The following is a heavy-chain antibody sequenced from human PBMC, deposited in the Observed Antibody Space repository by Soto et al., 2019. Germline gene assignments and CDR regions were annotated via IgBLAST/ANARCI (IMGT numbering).Heavy chain of an antibody. D-gene: IGHD3-22*01. CDR1: GGSISSSRYY. J-gene: IGHJ4*02. Sequence: PSETLSLTCTVSGGSISSSRYYWGWIRQHTGKGLEWIGSIYYSGSTYYNPSLKSRVTISVDTSKNQFSLKLSSVTAADTAVYYCAKGAVNYYDSSGYSLWGQGTLVTVSS. V-gene: IGHV4-39*01. CDR3: AKGAVNYYDSSGYSL. CDR2: IYYSGST.